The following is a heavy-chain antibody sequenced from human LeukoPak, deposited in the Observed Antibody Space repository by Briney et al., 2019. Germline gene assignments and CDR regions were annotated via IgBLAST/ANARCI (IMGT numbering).Heavy chain of an antibody. Sequence: GGSLRLSCAASGFTFSSYAMSWVRQAPGKGLEWVSAISGSGGSTYYADSVKGRFTISRDNSKNTLYLQMNSLRAEDTAVYYCAKTYGSGSYYKEVDYYYYYGMDVWGQGTTVTVSS. CDR3: AKTYGSGSYYKEVDYYYYYGMDV. CDR1: GFTFSSYA. CDR2: ISGSGGST. D-gene: IGHD3-10*01. J-gene: IGHJ6*02. V-gene: IGHV3-23*01.